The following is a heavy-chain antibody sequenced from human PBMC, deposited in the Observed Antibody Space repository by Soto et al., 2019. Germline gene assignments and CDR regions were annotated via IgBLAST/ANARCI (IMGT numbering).Heavy chain of an antibody. D-gene: IGHD1-1*01. V-gene: IGHV3-15*01. CDR1: GFNFNNAW. J-gene: IGHJ5*02. Sequence: GGSLRLSCAASGFNFNNAWMSWVRQAPGKGLEWVGRIKSKAGGGTTDYAAPVKGRFTISRDDSKDMLYLQMNSLKTEDTAVYYCTWTGTSWFDPWGQGTLVTVSS. CDR2: IKSKAGGGTT. CDR3: TWTGTSWFDP.